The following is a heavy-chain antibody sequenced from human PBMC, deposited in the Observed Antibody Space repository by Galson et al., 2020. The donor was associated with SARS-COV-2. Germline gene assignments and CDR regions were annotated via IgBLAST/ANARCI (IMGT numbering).Heavy chain of an antibody. D-gene: IGHD2-15*01. CDR3: ATVGYCSGGSCPQYFQH. CDR2: FDPEDGET. Sequence: ASVKVSCKVSGYTLTELSMNWVRQAPGKGLEWMGGFDPEDGETIYAQKFQGRVTMTEDTSTDTAYMELSSLRSEDTAVYYCATVGYCSGGSCPQYFQHWGQGTLVTVSS. V-gene: IGHV1-24*01. J-gene: IGHJ1*01. CDR1: GYTLTELS.